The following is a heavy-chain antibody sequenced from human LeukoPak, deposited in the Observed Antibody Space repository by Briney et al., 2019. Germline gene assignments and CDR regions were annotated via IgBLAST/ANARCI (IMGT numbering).Heavy chain of an antibody. D-gene: IGHD3-10*01. CDR2: INPSGGTT. J-gene: IGHJ6*03. CDR1: GYALTRYD. Sequence: ASVKISCKASGYALTRYDMHWVRQAPGQGHEWMGIINPSGGTTTYAQKFKGRITMTRDTFTGTVYMEVNSLRSEDTAVYYCARVGVVGYFYYMDVWGKGTTVTVSS. V-gene: IGHV1-46*01. CDR3: ARVGVVGYFYYMDV.